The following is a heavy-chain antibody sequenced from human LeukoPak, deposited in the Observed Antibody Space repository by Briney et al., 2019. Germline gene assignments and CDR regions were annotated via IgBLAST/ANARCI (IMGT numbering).Heavy chain of an antibody. J-gene: IGHJ4*02. V-gene: IGHV3-11*04. CDR3: ARAHGDYVFDY. CDR1: GFTFSDYY. D-gene: IGHD4-17*01. CDR2: ISSSGSTI. Sequence: GGSLRLSCAASGFTFSDYYMSWLRQAPGKGLEWISYISSSGSTIYYADSVKGRFTISRDNAKNSLYLQMNSLRAEDTTVYYCARAHGDYVFDYWGQGTLVTVSS.